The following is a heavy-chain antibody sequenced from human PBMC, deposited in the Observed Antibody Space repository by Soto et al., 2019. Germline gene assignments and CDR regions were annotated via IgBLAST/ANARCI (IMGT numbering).Heavy chain of an antibody. Sequence: TLSLTCPVSGGSISCGDFYWSWLRQPPGKGLELIGNIYYSGSTYYNPSLRSRAIMAVDTSQNQSSLKLSSLTAADTSVYFCARADDLSDRVDYWGQGALVTVSS. J-gene: IGHJ4*02. D-gene: IGHD2-21*02. V-gene: IGHV4-30-4*01. CDR2: IYYSGST. CDR3: ARADDLSDRVDY. CDR1: GGSISCGDFY.